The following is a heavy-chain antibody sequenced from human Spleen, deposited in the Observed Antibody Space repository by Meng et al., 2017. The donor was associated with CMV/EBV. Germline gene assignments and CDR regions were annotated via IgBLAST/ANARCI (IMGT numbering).Heavy chain of an antibody. Sequence: GESLKISCAASGFTLSSYWMHWVRQAPGKGLVWVSRINSDGSRTSNADSVKGRFTISRDNAKNTLYLQMNSLRAEDTAVYYCVRGGGYSYGPFDYWGQGTLVTVSS. CDR1: GFTLSSYW. V-gene: IGHV3-74*01. CDR3: VRGGGYSYGPFDY. J-gene: IGHJ4*02. D-gene: IGHD5-18*01. CDR2: INSDGSRT.